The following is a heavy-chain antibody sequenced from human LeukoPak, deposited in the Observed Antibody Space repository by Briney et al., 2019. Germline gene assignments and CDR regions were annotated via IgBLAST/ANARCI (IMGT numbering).Heavy chain of an antibody. Sequence: GGSLRLSCAASGFTFSSYEMNWVRQAPGKGLEWVSYISSSGSTIYYADSVKGRFTISRDNSKNTLYLQMNSLRAEDTAVYYCAKDFPGPFDYWGQGTLVTVSS. V-gene: IGHV3-48*03. J-gene: IGHJ4*02. CDR2: ISSSGSTI. CDR3: AKDFPGPFDY. D-gene: IGHD1-1*01. CDR1: GFTFSSYE.